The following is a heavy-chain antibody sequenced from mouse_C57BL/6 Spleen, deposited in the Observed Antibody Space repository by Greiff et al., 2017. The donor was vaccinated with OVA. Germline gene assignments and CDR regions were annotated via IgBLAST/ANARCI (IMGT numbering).Heavy chain of an antibody. CDR1: GFTFSDYG. V-gene: IGHV5-17*01. CDR2: ISSGSSTI. Sequence: EVKLVESGGGLVKPGGSLKLSCAASGFTFSDYGMHWVRQAPEKGLEWVAYISSGSSTIYYADTVKGRFTISRDNAKNTLFLQMTSLRSEDTAMYYCARLDSPPYWGQGTLVTVSA. CDR3: ARLDSPPY. J-gene: IGHJ3*01. D-gene: IGHD6-1*01.